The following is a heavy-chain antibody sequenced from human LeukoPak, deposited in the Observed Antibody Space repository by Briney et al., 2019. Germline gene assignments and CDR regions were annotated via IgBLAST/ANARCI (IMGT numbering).Heavy chain of an antibody. CDR3: ARDSGYSYGVYYYYYMDV. CDR1: GGSISSSNW. CDR2: IYYSGST. D-gene: IGHD5-18*01. J-gene: IGHJ6*03. V-gene: IGHV4-4*02. Sequence: SETLSLTCAVSGGSISSSNWWSWVRQPPGKGLEWIGYIYYSGSTNYNPSLKSRVTISVDTSKNQFSLKLSSVTAADTAVYYCARDSGYSYGVYYYYYMDVWGKGTTVTISS.